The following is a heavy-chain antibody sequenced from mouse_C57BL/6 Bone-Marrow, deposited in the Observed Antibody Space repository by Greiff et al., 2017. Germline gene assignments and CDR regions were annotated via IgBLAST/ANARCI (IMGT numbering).Heavy chain of an antibody. V-gene: IGHV1-80*01. J-gene: IGHJ1*03. CDR2: IYPGDGDT. D-gene: IGHD1-1*01. CDR1: GYAFSSYW. Sequence: VQLQQSGAELVKPGASVKISCKASGYAFSSYWMNWVKQSPGKGLEWIGQIYPGDGDTNYNGKFKGKATLTADKSSSTAYMQLSSLTSEDSAVYFCARDYGSSSYWYFDVWGTGTTVTVSS. CDR3: ARDYGSSSYWYFDV.